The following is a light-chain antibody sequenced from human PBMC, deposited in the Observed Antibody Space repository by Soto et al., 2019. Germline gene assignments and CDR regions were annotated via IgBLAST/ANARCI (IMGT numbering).Light chain of an antibody. CDR2: EVS. Sequence: QSALTQPASVSGSPGQSITISCTGTSSDVGSHNFVSWYQQHPGKAPELMIYEVSKRPSGVSSRFSGSKSGNTASLTISGLQAEDEDDYYCYSYVGSISFGGGTKLTVL. CDR1: SSDVGSHNF. J-gene: IGLJ2*01. CDR3: YSYVGSIS. V-gene: IGLV2-23*02.